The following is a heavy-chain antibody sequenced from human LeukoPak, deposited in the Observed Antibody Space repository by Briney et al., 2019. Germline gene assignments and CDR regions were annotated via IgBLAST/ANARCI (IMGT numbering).Heavy chain of an antibody. CDR3: ARGPRGGAVDY. D-gene: IGHD1-26*01. CDR1: GGSLSGYY. V-gene: IGHV4-34*01. CDR2: INHSGST. J-gene: IGHJ4*02. Sequence: SETLSLTCAVYGGSLSGYYWSWIRQPPGKGLEWIGEINHSGSTNYNPSLKSRVTISVDTSKNQFSLKLSSVTAADTAVYYCARGPRGGAVDYWGQGTLVTVSS.